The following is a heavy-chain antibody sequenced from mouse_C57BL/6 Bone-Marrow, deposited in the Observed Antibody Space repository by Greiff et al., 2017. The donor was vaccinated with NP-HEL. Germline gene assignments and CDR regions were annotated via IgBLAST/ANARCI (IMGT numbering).Heavy chain of an antibody. CDR2: ISYDGSN. CDR3: ARGGPAGDY. CDR1: GYSITSGYY. Sequence: VQLKESGPGLVKPSQSLSLTCSVTGYSITSGYYWNWIRQFPGNKLEWMGYISYDGSNNYNPSLKNRISITRDTSKNQFFLKLNSVTTEDTATYYCARGGPAGDYWGQGTTLTVSS. J-gene: IGHJ2*01. V-gene: IGHV3-6*01.